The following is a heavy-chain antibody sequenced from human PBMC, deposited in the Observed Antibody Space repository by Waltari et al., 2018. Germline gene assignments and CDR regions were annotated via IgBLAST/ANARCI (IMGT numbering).Heavy chain of an antibody. CDR1: Y. CDR2: IYSGGTT. CDR3: AREYYYYYHGMDV. Sequence: YMSWVRQAPGKGLEGLSVIYSGGTTHYADSVRGRFTISRHNSNNTLYLQMNSLRPEDTAVYYCAREYYYYYHGMDVWGQGTTVTVS. J-gene: IGHJ6*02. V-gene: IGHV3-53*04.